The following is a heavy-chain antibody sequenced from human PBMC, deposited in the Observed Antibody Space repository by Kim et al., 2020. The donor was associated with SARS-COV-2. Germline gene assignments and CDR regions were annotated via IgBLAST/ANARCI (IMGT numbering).Heavy chain of an antibody. CDR1: GFTFSSYA. CDR3: AKGTEDLYSSSNYYFDY. V-gene: IGHV3-23*01. D-gene: IGHD6-6*01. Sequence: GGSLILSCAASGFTFSSYAMSWVRQAPGKGLEWVSAISGSGGSTYYADSVKGRFTISRDNSKNTLYLQMNSLRAEDTAVYYCAKGTEDLYSSSNYYFDYWGQGTLVTVSS. J-gene: IGHJ4*02. CDR2: ISGSGGST.